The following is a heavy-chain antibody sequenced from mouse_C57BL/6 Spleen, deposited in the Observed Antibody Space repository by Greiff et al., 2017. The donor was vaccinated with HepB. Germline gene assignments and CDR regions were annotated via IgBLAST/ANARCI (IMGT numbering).Heavy chain of an antibody. V-gene: IGHV3-6*01. Sequence: EVKLLESGPGLVKPSQSLSLTCSVTGYSITSGYYWNWIRQFPGNKLEWMGYISYDGSNNYNPSLKNRISITRDTSKNQFFLKLNSVTTEDTATYYCANNLFGRFAYWGQGTLVTVSA. D-gene: IGHD1-1*01. CDR3: ANNLFGRFAY. CDR2: ISYDGSN. CDR1: GYSITSGYY. J-gene: IGHJ3*01.